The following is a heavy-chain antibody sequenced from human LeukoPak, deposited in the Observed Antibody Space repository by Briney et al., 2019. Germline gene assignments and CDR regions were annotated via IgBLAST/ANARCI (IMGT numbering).Heavy chain of an antibody. J-gene: IGHJ4*02. CDR2: ISSRGSTI. V-gene: IGHV3-48*03. CDR1: SFTFNSYE. D-gene: IGHD1-1*01. CDR3: ARESGRDFEY. Sequence: AGGSLRLSCTASSFTFNSYEMNCVRQAPGKGLEWVSYISSRGSTIYYADSVKGRFTISRDNVKNSLYLQMNSLRAEDTAVYYCARESGRDFEYWSQGTLVTVSS.